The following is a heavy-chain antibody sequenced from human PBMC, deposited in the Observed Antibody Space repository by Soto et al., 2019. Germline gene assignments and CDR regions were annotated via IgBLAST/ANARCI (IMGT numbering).Heavy chain of an antibody. Sequence: ETLSLTCAVYGGSFSGYYWSWIRQPPWKGLEWIGEINHSGSTNYNPSLKSRVTISVDTSKNQFSLKLSSVTAADTAVYYCARNGLLRFLGYAGAFDIWGQGTMVTVSS. D-gene: IGHD3-3*01. J-gene: IGHJ3*02. CDR2: INHSGST. CDR1: GGSFSGYY. V-gene: IGHV4-34*01. CDR3: ARNGLLRFLGYAGAFDI.